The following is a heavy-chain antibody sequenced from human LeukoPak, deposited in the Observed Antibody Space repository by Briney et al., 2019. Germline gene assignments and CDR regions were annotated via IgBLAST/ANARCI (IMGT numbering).Heavy chain of an antibody. V-gene: IGHV4-59*02. D-gene: IGHD1-26*01. CDR2: VYYSGST. Sequence: SETLSLTCTVSGGSVTNYYWSGIRQAPGKGLEWIGYVYYSGSTNYNPSLKSRVIISVDTSKNQFSLDLSTVTAGDTALYYCARLGCVSANCPRRNAFDLWGQGTKVTVSP. J-gene: IGHJ3*01. CDR3: ARLGCVSANCPRRNAFDL. CDR1: GGSVTNYY.